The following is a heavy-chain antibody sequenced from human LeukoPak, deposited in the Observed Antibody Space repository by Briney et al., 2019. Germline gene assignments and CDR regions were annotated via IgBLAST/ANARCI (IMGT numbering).Heavy chain of an antibody. CDR3: ARSITMIGRGWFDP. D-gene: IGHD3-22*01. V-gene: IGHV4-59*01. J-gene: IGHJ5*02. Sequence: SETLSLTCTVSGGSISSYYWSWIRQPPGKGLEWIGYIYYSGSTNYNPSLKSRVTISVDTSKNQFSLKLSSVTAADTAVYYCARSITMIGRGWFDPWGQGTLVTVSS. CDR2: IYYSGST. CDR1: GGSISSYY.